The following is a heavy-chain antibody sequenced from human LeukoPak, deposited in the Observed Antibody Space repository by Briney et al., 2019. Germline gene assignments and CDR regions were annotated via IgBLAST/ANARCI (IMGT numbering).Heavy chain of an antibody. CDR3: ARGGSGTYDY. CDR2: ISSNGGST. D-gene: IGHD1-7*01. V-gene: IGHV3-64*01. Sequence: GGSLRLSCAASGFTFSSYAMHWVRQAPGKGLEYVSAISSNGGSTYYANSVKGRFTISRDNSKNTLYLQMGSLRAEDMAVYYCARGGSGTYDYWGQGTLVTVSS. J-gene: IGHJ4*02. CDR1: GFTFSSYA.